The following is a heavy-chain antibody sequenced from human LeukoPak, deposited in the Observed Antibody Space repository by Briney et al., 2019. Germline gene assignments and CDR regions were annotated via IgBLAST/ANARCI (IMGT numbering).Heavy chain of an antibody. J-gene: IGHJ6*01. V-gene: IGHV4-59*13. CDR2: IYYSGAT. CDR3: ERXXYXXXXXDV. Sequence: SETLSLTCTVSGGSISTYYWSWIRQPPGKAPEWIGNIYYSGATNYNPSLKSRLTISVDPSKNQFSLKLNSMTAADTAVYYCERXXYXXXXXDVWXXGTTVTVS. CDR1: GGSISTYY. D-gene: IGHD1-26*01.